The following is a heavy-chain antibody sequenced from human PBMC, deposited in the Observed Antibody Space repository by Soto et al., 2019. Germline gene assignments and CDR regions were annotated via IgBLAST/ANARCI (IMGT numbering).Heavy chain of an antibody. V-gene: IGHV1-18*01. CDR1: GFTFSNYL. Sequence: GASVKGSRKASGFTFSNYLGSCGRNDPEQGLEWMGWISPYNGHAIYAQKFRGRVTTTSDTSTTTVYMELRSLNSDDTAMYYCATRGKGAVADHNWFDPWGEGTLVTVS. CDR3: ATRGKGAVADHNWFDP. CDR2: ISPYNGHA. D-gene: IGHD6-19*01. J-gene: IGHJ5*02.